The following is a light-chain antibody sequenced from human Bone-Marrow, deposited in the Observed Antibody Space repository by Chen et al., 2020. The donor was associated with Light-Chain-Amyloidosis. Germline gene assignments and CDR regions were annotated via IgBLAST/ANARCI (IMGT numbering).Light chain of an antibody. CDR2: RDT. Sequence: YELTQPHSVPVSPGHTAMNTSSGDDLPTNYAYWSQQKPGQAPVLVIHRDTERPSGISERFSGSSSGTTATLTISGVQAEDEADYHCQSADSSGTYEVIFGGGTKLTVL. J-gene: IGLJ2*01. V-gene: IGLV3-25*03. CDR1: DLPTNY. CDR3: QSADSSGTYEVI.